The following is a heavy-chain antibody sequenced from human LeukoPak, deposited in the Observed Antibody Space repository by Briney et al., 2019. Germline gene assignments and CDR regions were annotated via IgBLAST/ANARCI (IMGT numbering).Heavy chain of an antibody. D-gene: IGHD2-15*01. CDR1: RFTFSSYE. CDR2: ISTGGSSI. Sequence: GGSLRLSCAASRFTFSSYEMNWVRQAPGKGLEWVSYISTGGSSIYYADSVKGRFTISRDNAKNSLYLQMNSLRAEDTALYYCARESCSGDRCYHQMIDYWGQGTLVTVSS. J-gene: IGHJ4*02. V-gene: IGHV3-48*03. CDR3: ARESCSGDRCYHQMIDY.